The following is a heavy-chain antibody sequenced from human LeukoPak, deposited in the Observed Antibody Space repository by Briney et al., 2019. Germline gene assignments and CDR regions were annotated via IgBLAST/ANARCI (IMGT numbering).Heavy chain of an antibody. J-gene: IGHJ3*02. CDR1: GYTFTSYG. Sequence: GASVKVSCKASGYTFTSYGISWVRQAPGQGLEWMGGIIPILGIANYAQKFQGRVTITADKSTSTAYMELSSLRSEDTAVYYCARKLEDYDSSGYYELSCALDIWGQGTMVTVSS. V-gene: IGHV1-69*10. D-gene: IGHD3-22*01. CDR2: IIPILGIA. CDR3: ARKLEDYDSSGYYELSCALDI.